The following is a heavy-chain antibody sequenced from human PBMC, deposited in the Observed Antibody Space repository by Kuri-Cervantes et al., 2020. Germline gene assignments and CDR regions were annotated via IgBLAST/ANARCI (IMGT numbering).Heavy chain of an antibody. CDR2: IYTSGST. CDR1: GRSISSYY. J-gene: IGHJ1*01. Sequence: SETLSLTCTVSGRSISSYYWSWIRQPAGKGLEWIGRIYTSGSTNYNPSLKSRVTISVDTSKNQFSLKLSSVTAADTAVYYCARPYFDSSGSQYFQHWGQGTLVTVSS. V-gene: IGHV4-4*07. D-gene: IGHD3-22*01. CDR3: ARPYFDSSGSQYFQH.